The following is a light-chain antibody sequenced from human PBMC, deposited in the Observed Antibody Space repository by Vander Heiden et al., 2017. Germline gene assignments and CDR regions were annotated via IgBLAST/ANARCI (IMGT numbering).Light chain of an antibody. J-gene: IGLJ1*01. Sequence: SYELTPPPSVSVSPGPTASITCSGDKLGDKYVFWYQQKPGQSPVLVIYQDSKRPSGIPARFSGSNSGNTATLTISGTQAMEEADYYCQAGDSSSLYVFGTGTKVTVL. CDR1: KLGDKY. CDR2: QDS. V-gene: IGLV3-1*01. CDR3: QAGDSSSLYV.